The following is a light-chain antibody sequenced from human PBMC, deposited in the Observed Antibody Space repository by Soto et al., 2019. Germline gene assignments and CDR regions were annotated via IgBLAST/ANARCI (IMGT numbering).Light chain of an antibody. CDR1: SSDVGDYNY. V-gene: IGLV1-47*02. Sequence: QSALTQPPSASGSPGQSVTISCTGTSSDVGDYNYVSWYQQLPGTAPKLLIYSNNQRPSGVPDRFSGSKSGTSASLAISGLRSEDEADYYCAAWDDSLSAVVFGGGTKVTVL. J-gene: IGLJ2*01. CDR3: AAWDDSLSAVV. CDR2: SNN.